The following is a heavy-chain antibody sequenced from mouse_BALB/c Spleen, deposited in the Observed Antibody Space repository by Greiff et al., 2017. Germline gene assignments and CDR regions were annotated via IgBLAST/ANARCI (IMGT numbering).Heavy chain of an antibody. J-gene: IGHJ4*01. Sequence: VQLQQSGAELMKPGASVKISCKATGYTFSSYWIEWVKQRPGHGLEWIGEILPGSGSTNYNEKFKGKATFTADTSSNTAYMQLSSLTSEDSAVYYCARWLLPYAMDYRGQGTSVTVSS. D-gene: IGHD2-3*01. CDR3: ARWLLPYAMDY. CDR1: GYTFSSYW. CDR2: ILPGSGST. V-gene: IGHV1-9*01.